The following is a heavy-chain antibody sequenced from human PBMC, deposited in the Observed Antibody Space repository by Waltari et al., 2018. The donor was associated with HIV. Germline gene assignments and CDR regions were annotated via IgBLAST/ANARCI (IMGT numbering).Heavy chain of an antibody. D-gene: IGHD3-22*01. Sequence: QITLKESGPTLVKPTQTLTLTCTLSGFPLSTSGVGVGWIRQPPGKALEWLALIYWDDDKRYSPSLKSRLTITKDTSKNQVVLTMTNMDPVDTATYYCAHRPYYYDSSGHDTYYVDYWGQGTLVTVSS. CDR1: GFPLSTSGVG. V-gene: IGHV2-5*02. CDR2: IYWDDDK. J-gene: IGHJ4*02. CDR3: AHRPYYYDSSGHDTYYVDY.